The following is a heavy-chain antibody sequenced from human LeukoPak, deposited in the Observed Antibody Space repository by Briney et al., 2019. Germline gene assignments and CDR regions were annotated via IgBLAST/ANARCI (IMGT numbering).Heavy chain of an antibody. Sequence: PGESLTLSCAASGFTFSSYWMHWGRHAPGKGLVEVARINRDGSTTTYADSVKGRFTISRDNAKNSLYLQMNSLRVEDTAVYYCAREGSICFDYWGQGSLVTVSS. D-gene: IGHD3-3*02. CDR3: AREGSICFDY. J-gene: IGHJ4*02. CDR2: INRDGSTT. CDR1: GFTFSSYW. V-gene: IGHV3-74*01.